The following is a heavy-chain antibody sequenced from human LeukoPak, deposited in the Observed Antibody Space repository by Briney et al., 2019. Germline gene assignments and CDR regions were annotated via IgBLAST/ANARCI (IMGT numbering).Heavy chain of an antibody. D-gene: IGHD6-13*01. CDR1: GGSISSSSYY. CDR3: ARQNDRSSSWGLDDAFDI. Sequence: SETLSLTCTVSGGSISSSSYYWSWIRQPAGKGLEWIGRIYTSGSTNYNPSLKSRVTMSVDTSKNQFSLKLSSVTAADTAVYYCARQNDRSSSWGLDDAFDIWGQGTMVTVSS. J-gene: IGHJ3*02. CDR2: IYTSGST. V-gene: IGHV4-61*02.